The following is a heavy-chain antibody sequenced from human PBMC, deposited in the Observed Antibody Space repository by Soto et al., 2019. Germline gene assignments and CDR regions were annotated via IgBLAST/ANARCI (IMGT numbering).Heavy chain of an antibody. D-gene: IGHD5-18*01. Sequence: ASVKVSCKSSGYAFTGYYIHWARQAPGQGLEWMGWINPNSGDTNYAQKFQGRVTMTRDTSFSTAYMELSSLRSDDTAVYYCATRYSYVHFWGQGTLVTVSS. J-gene: IGHJ4*02. V-gene: IGHV1-2*02. CDR3: ATRYSYVHF. CDR1: GYAFTGYY. CDR2: INPNSGDT.